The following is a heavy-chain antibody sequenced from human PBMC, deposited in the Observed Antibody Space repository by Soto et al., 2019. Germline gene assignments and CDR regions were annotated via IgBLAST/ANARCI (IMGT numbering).Heavy chain of an antibody. D-gene: IGHD2-15*01. Sequence: PGGSLRLSCAASGFTFSSYAMSWVRQAPGKGLEWVSAISGTGISTYYADSVKGRFTISRDNSRNTLYLQMNSLRAEDTAVYYCAKAQMRSGGNLDYWGQGTLVTVSS. V-gene: IGHV3-23*01. CDR1: GFTFSSYA. CDR3: AKAQMRSGGNLDY. J-gene: IGHJ4*02. CDR2: ISGTGIST.